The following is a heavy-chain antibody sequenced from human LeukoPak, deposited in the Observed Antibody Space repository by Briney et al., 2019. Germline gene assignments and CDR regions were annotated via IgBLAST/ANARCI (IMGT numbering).Heavy chain of an antibody. Sequence: GGTLRLSCAASGFTFDDYAMHWVRQAPGKGLEWVSGISWNGGSIGYADSVKGRFTISRDNAKNSLYLHMNSLRAEDTALYFCAKMPTPIYYDSSGSGDYFDYWGQGTLVTVSS. D-gene: IGHD3-22*01. CDR3: AKMPTPIYYDSSGSGDYFDY. CDR1: GFTFDDYA. J-gene: IGHJ4*02. CDR2: ISWNGGSI. V-gene: IGHV3-9*01.